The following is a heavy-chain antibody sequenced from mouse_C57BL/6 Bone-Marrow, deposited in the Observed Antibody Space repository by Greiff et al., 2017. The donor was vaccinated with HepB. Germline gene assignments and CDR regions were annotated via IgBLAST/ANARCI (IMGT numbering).Heavy chain of an antibody. J-gene: IGHJ1*03. CDR3: ARRGSSAWYFDV. CDR1: GYTFTNYW. CDR2: IYPGGGYT. V-gene: IGHV1-63*01. Sequence: VHLVESGAELVRPGTSVKMSCKASGYTFTNYWIGWAKQRPGHGLEWIGDIYPGGGYTNYNEKFKGKATLTADKSSSTAYMQFSSLTSEDSAIYYCARRGSSAWYFDVWGTGTTVTVSS. D-gene: IGHD1-1*01.